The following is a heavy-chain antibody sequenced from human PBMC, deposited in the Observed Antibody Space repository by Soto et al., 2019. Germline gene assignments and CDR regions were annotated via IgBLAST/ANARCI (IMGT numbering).Heavy chain of an antibody. CDR1: GDSVSSNSAA. J-gene: IGHJ6*02. CDR2: TYYRSKWYN. D-gene: IGHD6-6*01. Sequence: SQTLSLTCAISGDSVSSNSAAWNWIRQSPSRGLEWLGRTYYRSKWYNDYAVSVKSRITINPDTSKNQFSLQLNSVTPEDTAVYYCARDSSSSDYYYYYGRDVWGQGTTVTVSS. CDR3: ARDSSSSDYYYYYGRDV. V-gene: IGHV6-1*01.